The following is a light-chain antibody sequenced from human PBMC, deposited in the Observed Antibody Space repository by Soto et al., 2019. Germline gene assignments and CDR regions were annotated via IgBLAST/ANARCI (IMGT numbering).Light chain of an antibody. J-gene: IGLJ1*01. CDR1: SSNIGAGYD. CDR2: GNS. Sequence: QSVRTQPPSVSGAPGQRVTISCTGSSSNIGAGYDVHWYQQLPGTAPKLLIYGNSNRPSGVPDRFSGSKSGTSASLAITGLQAEDDADYYCQSYDSSLSGSNVFGTGTKVTVL. CDR3: QSYDSSLSGSNV. V-gene: IGLV1-40*01.